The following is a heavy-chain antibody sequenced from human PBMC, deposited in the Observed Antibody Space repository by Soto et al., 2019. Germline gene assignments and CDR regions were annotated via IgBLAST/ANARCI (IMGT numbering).Heavy chain of an antibody. CDR3: VSCSGGSCYRIRSNYYYYGMDV. V-gene: IGHV3-30-3*01. Sequence: QVQLVESGGGVVQPGRSLRLSCAASGFTFSSYGMHWVRQAPAKGLEWVAVISYDGSNRHYADSVKGRFTISRDNSKNTLYLQMNSLRAEDTAVYYCVSCSGGSCYRIRSNYYYYGMDVWGQGTTVTVSS. CDR2: ISYDGSNR. J-gene: IGHJ6*02. D-gene: IGHD2-15*01. CDR1: GFTFSSYG.